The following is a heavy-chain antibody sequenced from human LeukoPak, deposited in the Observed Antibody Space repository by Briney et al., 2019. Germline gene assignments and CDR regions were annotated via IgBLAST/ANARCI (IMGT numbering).Heavy chain of an antibody. CDR3: ARDAAVRNYYGSPPPLLDY. Sequence: ASVKVSCKASGGTFSSYAISWVRQAPGQGLEWMGGIIPIFGTANYAQKFQGRVTITADKSTSTAYMELSSLRSEDMAVYYCARDAAVRNYYGSPPPLLDYWGQGTLVTVSS. D-gene: IGHD3-10*01. CDR1: GGTFSSYA. J-gene: IGHJ4*02. CDR2: IIPIFGTA. V-gene: IGHV1-69*06.